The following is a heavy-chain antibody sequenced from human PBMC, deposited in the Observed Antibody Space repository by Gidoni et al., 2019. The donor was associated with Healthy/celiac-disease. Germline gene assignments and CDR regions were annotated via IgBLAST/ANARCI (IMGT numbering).Heavy chain of an antibody. V-gene: IGHV4-39*01. CDR1: GCTISNISYY. Sequence: QLQLQESAPGRVKPSETLSHTRTGSGCTISNISYYWCLIRQPPGKGREWIGCIYYIGSTYYNPSLNSRVPISVDTSKNQFSLKLSFVPAADTAVYYCARQVDVGIWQLVRGYFDYWGQGTLVTVSS. D-gene: IGHD6-6*01. CDR3: ARQVDVGIWQLVRGYFDY. J-gene: IGHJ4*02. CDR2: IYYIGST.